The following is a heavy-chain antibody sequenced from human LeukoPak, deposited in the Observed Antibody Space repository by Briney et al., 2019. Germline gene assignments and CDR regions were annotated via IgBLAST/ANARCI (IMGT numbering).Heavy chain of an antibody. D-gene: IGHD3-10*01. J-gene: IGHJ4*02. CDR3: ARVGYYASGPFSYFDY. CDR2: ISYDGSNE. Sequence: GGSLRLSCAASGFTFSGYAMHWVRQVPGKGLECVAVISYDGSNEYYADSVKGRFTISRDSSKNTLYLQMNSLSVEDTAVYYCARVGYYASGPFSYFDYWGQGTLVTVSS. V-gene: IGHV3-30-3*01. CDR1: GFTFSGYA.